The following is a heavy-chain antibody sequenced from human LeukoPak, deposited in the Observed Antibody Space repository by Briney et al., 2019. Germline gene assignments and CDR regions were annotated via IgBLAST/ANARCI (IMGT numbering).Heavy chain of an antibody. CDR3: VRGGSYSYFDY. CDR2: IYHSGST. J-gene: IGHJ4*02. D-gene: IGHD1-26*01. CDR1: GGSISSGGYS. Sequence: SQTLSLTCAVSGGSISSGGYSWSWIRQPPGKGLEWIGYIYHSGSTYYNPSLKSRVTISVDRSKNQFSLKLSSVTAADTAVYYCVRGGSYSYFDYWGQGTLVTVSS. V-gene: IGHV4-30-2*01.